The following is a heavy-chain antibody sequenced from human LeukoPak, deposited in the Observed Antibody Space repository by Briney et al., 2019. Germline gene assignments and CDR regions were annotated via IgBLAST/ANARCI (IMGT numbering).Heavy chain of an antibody. V-gene: IGHV3-11*06. CDR2: LSSSSSYT. Sequence: PGGSLSLSCAASGFTFSDYYMSWIRQAPGMGLEWGSYLSSSSSYTNYVDSVKGRFTIARDNAKNSLYLQMNSLRAEDTAVYYCARVLLWFGELSDLYFDYWGQGTLVTVSS. D-gene: IGHD3-10*01. J-gene: IGHJ4*02. CDR3: ARVLLWFGELSDLYFDY. CDR1: GFTFSDYY.